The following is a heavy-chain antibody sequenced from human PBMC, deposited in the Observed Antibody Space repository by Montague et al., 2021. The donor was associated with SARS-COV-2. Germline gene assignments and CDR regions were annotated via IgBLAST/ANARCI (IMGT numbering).Heavy chain of an antibody. CDR3: SRGDFGVVIIPDYYYYMDV. D-gene: IGHD3-3*01. CDR2: IHYSGST. J-gene: IGHJ6*03. CDR1: GGSISSSSYY. Sequence: SETLSLTCTASGGSISSSSYYWGWIRQPPGKGPEWIGSIHYSGSTYYKPSLKSRVTISVDTSKNQFSLKLNSVTATDTAVYFCSRGDFGVVIIPDYYYYMDVWGKGTTVTVSS. V-gene: IGHV4-39*01.